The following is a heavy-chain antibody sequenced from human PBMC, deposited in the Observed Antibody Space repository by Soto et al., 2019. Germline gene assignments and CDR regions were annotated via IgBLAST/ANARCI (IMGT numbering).Heavy chain of an antibody. CDR1: TDSSSFTNSY. D-gene: IGHD3-10*01. V-gene: IGHV4-39*01. CDR2: SSYNGGT. CDR3: ARHRIEVVWRGFDF. Sequence: PSETLSLTCTVSTDSSSFTNSYWGWIRQPPGKGLQWIGSSSYNGGTFYNPSLKGRGVISFDTSKKQSSLQVTSVTAADTAVYFCARHRIEVVWRGFDFWGQGSPVTVSS. J-gene: IGHJ4*02.